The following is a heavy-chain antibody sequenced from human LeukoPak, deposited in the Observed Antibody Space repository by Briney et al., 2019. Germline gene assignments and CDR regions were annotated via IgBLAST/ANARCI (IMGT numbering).Heavy chain of an antibody. D-gene: IGHD1-26*01. J-gene: IGHJ3*02. V-gene: IGHV3-9*01. Sequence: GRSLRLSCAASGFTFDDYAMHWVRQAPGKGLEWVSGISWNSGSIGYADSVKGRFTISRDNAKNSLYLRMNSLRAEDTALYYCAKDIGGSYSDAFDIWGQGTMVTVSS. CDR1: GFTFDDYA. CDR3: AKDIGGSYSDAFDI. CDR2: ISWNSGSI.